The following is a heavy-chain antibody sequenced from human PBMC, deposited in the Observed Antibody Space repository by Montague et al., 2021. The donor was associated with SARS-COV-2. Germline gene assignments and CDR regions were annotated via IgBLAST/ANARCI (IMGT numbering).Heavy chain of an antibody. D-gene: IGHD5-24*01. CDR3: ARGDVEMATIKSGGPFYHFDY. CDR2: IYYSGST. CDR1: GGSISSYY. V-gene: IGHV4-59*13. Sequence: SETLSLTCTVSGGSISSYYWSWIRQPPGKGLEWIGYIYYSGSTNYNPSLKSPVTISVDTSKNQFSLKLSSVTAADMAVYYCARGDVEMATIKSGGPFYHFDYWGQGTQVNVSS. J-gene: IGHJ4*02.